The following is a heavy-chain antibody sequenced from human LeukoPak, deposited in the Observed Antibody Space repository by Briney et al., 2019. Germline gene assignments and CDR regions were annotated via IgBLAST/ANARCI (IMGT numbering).Heavy chain of an antibody. J-gene: IGHJ4*02. D-gene: IGHD6-13*01. CDR1: GGSISSSSYY. CDR3: ARHVETADGRVDY. CDR2: IFYSGST. Sequence: SETLSLTCTVSGGSISSSSYYWGWIRQPPGKGLEWIGNIFYSGSTYYNPSLKSRVTISVDTSKNQFSLEVSYVTAADTAVYYCARHVETADGRVDYWGQGTLVTVSS. V-gene: IGHV4-39*01.